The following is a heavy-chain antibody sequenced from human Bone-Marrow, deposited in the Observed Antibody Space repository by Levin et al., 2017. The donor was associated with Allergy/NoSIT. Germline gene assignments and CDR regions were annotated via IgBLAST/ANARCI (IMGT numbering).Heavy chain of an antibody. D-gene: IGHD2-15*01. CDR2: IRNKAKGYAT. J-gene: IGHJ4*02. V-gene: IGHV3-72*01. CDR3: TRDGGYCSGGSCYSIFDY. Sequence: GGSLRLSCAASGFTFSDHHMDWVRQAPGKGLEWVGRIRNKAKGYATEYAASVKGRFTISRDNSKNLLFLQMNSLKTEDTAMYYCTRDGGYCSGGSCYSIFDYWGQGTLVTVSS. CDR1: GFTFSDHH.